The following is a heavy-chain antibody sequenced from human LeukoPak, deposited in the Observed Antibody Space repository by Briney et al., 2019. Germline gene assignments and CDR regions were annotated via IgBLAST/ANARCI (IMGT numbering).Heavy chain of an antibody. V-gene: IGHV5-51*01. Sequence: GESLKISCKGYGDRFTSYWGAWVRQMPGKGLEWMGIIFPGDSDTRYSPSIQGQVTISVDRSISNAYLQWSSLKAADTAIYYCARRPLHSQNWLAPWGQGTLVTVSS. J-gene: IGHJ5*02. CDR1: GDRFTSYW. CDR3: ARRPLHSQNWLAP. CDR2: IFPGDSDT.